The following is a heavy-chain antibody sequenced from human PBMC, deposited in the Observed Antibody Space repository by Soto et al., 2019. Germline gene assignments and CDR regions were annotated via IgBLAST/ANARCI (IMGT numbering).Heavy chain of an antibody. D-gene: IGHD3-22*01. CDR2: ISSSGSTI. CDR1: GFTFSDYY. Sequence: GGSLRLSCAASGFTFSDYYMSWIRQAPGKGLEWVSYISSSGSTIYYADSVKGRFTISRDNSKNSLYLQMNSLRDEDTAMYYCARYYYSSGSYPGSLYGWGKGTTVPVSS. J-gene: IGHJ6*04. CDR3: ARYYYSSGSYPGSLYG. V-gene: IGHV3-11*01.